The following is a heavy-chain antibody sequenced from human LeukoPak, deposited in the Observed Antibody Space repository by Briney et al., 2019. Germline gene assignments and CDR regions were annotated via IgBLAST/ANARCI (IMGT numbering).Heavy chain of an antibody. CDR1: GYTFTSYG. J-gene: IGHJ4*02. CDR3: AGDGDCSGGSCYLYGFDY. V-gene: IGHV1-18*01. Sequence: ASVKVSCKASGYTFTSYGISWVRQAPGQGLEWMGWISAYNGNTNYAQKLQGRVTMTTDTSTSTAYMELRSLRSDDTAVYYCAGDGDCSGGSCYLYGFDYWGQGTLVTVSS. CDR2: ISAYNGNT. D-gene: IGHD2-15*01.